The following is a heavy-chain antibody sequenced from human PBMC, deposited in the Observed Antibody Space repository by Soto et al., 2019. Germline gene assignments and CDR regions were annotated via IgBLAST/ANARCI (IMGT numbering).Heavy chain of an antibody. V-gene: IGHV4-61*08. CDR1: GGSVSSAGYY. Sequence: SETLSLTCTVSGGSVSSAGYYWSWIRQPPGKGLEWIGYIYYSGSTYYNPSLKSRVTISVDTSKNQFSLKLSSVTAADTAVYYCARRDAGYYGSGGDAFDIWGQGTMVTVSS. J-gene: IGHJ3*02. D-gene: IGHD3-10*01. CDR3: ARRDAGYYGSGGDAFDI. CDR2: IYYSGST.